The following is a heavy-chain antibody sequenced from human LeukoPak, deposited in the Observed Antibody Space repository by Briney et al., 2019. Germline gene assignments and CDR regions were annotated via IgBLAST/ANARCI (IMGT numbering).Heavy chain of an antibody. CDR3: AKVSAYYYDSSGYLPGEH. D-gene: IGHD3-22*01. V-gene: IGHV3-23*01. CDR2: ISGSGGST. CDR1: GFTLSSYA. Sequence: GGSLRLSCAASGFTLSSYAMSWVRQAPGKGLEWVSAISGSGGSTYYADSVKGRFTISRDNSKNTLYLQMNSLRAEDTAVHYCAKVSAYYYDSSGYLPGEHWGQGTLVTVSS. J-gene: IGHJ1*01.